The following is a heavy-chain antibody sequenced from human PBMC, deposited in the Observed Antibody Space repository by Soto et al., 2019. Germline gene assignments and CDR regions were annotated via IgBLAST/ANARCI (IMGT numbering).Heavy chain of an antibody. CDR1: GFTFTRYS. CDR3: ARESEDLTSNFDY. Sequence: GGSLRLSCAASGFTFTRYSMNWFRQAPGKGLEWVSSISSTTNYIYYGDSMKGRFTISRDNAKNSLYLEMNSLRAEDTAVYYCARESEDLTSNFDYWGQGTLVTVS. V-gene: IGHV3-21*06. J-gene: IGHJ4*02. CDR2: ISSTTNYI.